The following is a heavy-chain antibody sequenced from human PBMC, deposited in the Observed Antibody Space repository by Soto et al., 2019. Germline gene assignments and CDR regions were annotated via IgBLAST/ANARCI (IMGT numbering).Heavy chain of an antibody. J-gene: IGHJ5*02. CDR2: IYYSGST. V-gene: IGHV4-59*01. CDR3: ARDRYSSSWYNWFDP. D-gene: IGHD6-13*01. Sequence: SETLSLTWTVSGGSISSYYWIWIRQPPGKGLEWIGYIYYSGSTNYNPSLKSRVTISVDTSKNQFSLKLSSVTAADTAVYYCARDRYSSSWYNWFDPWGQGTLVTVSS. CDR1: GGSISSYY.